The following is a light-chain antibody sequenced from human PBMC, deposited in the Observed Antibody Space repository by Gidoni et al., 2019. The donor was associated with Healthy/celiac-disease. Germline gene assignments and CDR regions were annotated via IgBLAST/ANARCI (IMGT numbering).Light chain of an antibody. J-gene: IGKJ2*01. CDR1: QSISSY. CDR2: AAS. CDR3: QQSYSTSRT. Sequence: RVTITCRASQSISSYLNWYQQKPGKAPKLLIYAASSLQSGVPSRFSGSGSGTDFTLTISSLQPEDFATYYCQQSYSTSRTVGQGTKLEIK. V-gene: IGKV1-39*01.